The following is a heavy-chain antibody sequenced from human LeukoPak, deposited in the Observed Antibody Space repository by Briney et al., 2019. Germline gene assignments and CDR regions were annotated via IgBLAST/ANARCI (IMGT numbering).Heavy chain of an antibody. CDR2: IYYSGST. D-gene: IGHD6-13*01. V-gene: IGHV4-59*01. Sequence: SETLSLTCTVSGGSISSYYWSWIRQPPGKGLEWIGYIYYSGSTNYNPSPKSRVTISVDTSKNQFSLQLSPVTAADTAVYYCARYSSSWYGYYYYYMDVWGKGTTVTVSS. CDR1: GGSISSYY. CDR3: ARYSSSWYGYYYYYMDV. J-gene: IGHJ6*03.